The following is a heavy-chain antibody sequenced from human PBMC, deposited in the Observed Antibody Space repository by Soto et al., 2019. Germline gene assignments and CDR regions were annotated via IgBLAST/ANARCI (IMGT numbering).Heavy chain of an antibody. D-gene: IGHD6-13*01. V-gene: IGHV1-2*04. CDR1: GYTFTGYY. CDR2: INPNSGGT. J-gene: IGHJ4*02. CDR3: ARLQYSSSWYYFDS. Sequence: ASVKVSCKASGYTFTGYYMHWVRQAPGQGLEWMGWINPNSGGTNYAQKFQGWVTMTRDTSISTAYMELSRLRSDDTAVYYCARLQYSSSWYYFDSWGQGTLVTVSS.